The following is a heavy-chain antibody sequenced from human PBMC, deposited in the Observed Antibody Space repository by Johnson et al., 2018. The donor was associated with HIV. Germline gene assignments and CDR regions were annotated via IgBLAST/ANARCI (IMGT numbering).Heavy chain of an antibody. J-gene: IGHJ3*02. CDR2: ISGSGGST. V-gene: IGHV3-64*04. CDR3: ARSYYDSSGYYHDAFDI. Sequence: QVQLVESGGGVVRPGGSLRLSCAASGFTFSSYAMHWVRQAPGKGLEFVSAISGSGGSTYYADSVKGRFTISRDNSKNTLYLQMNSLRAEDTALYYCARSYYDSSGYYHDAFDIWGQGTMVTVSS. D-gene: IGHD3-22*01. CDR1: GFTFSSYA.